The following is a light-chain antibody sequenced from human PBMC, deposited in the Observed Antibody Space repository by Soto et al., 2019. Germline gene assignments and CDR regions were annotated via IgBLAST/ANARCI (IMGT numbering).Light chain of an antibody. Sequence: EIVLTQSPGTLSLSPGERATLSCRASQSVSSSYLAWYQQKPGQAPRLLIYGASSRATGIPDRFSGSRSGTDFTLTISRLEPEDLAVYYCQQYGSSYTFGQGTKLEIK. V-gene: IGKV3-20*01. J-gene: IGKJ2*01. CDR1: QSVSSSY. CDR3: QQYGSSYT. CDR2: GAS.